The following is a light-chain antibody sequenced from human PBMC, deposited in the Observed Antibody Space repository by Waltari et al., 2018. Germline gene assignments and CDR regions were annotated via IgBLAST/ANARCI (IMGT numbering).Light chain of an antibody. V-gene: IGLV4-69*01. J-gene: IGLJ3*02. Sequence: LVLTQSPSASASLGASVKLTCSLPGEYSAFHIAWHQQQPRKGPRYLLTVNSDGSHKKGDGISQRFSGSSSDLDRYLIISRLQSDDEADYFCQTWGTGIQVFGSGTKLTVL. CDR1: GEYSAFH. CDR2: VNSDGSH. CDR3: QTWGTGIQV.